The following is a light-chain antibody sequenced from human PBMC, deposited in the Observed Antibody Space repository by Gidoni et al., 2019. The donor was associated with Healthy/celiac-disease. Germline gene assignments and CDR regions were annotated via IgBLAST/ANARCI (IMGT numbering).Light chain of an antibody. Sequence: SYELTQPPSVSVSPGQTARINCSGDALPKQYAYWYQQKPGQAPVLVIYKDSERTSGIPERFSGSSSGTTVTLTISGVQAEDEADYYCQSADSSGTSLVFGGGTKLTVL. CDR3: QSADSSGTSLV. V-gene: IGLV3-25*02. CDR1: ALPKQY. CDR2: KDS. J-gene: IGLJ3*02.